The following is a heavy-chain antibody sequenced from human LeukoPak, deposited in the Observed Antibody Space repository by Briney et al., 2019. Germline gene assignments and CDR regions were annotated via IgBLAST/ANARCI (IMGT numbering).Heavy chain of an antibody. CDR1: GYTFTSYD. CDR2: INPNSGDT. J-gene: IGHJ4*02. Sequence: GASVKVSCKASGYTFTSYDTNWVRQATGQGLEWMGRINPNSGDTNNAQKFQGRVTMTRDTSISTAYMDLSRLTSDDTAVYYCARDYCSSTSCLFDYWGQGTLVTVSS. D-gene: IGHD2-2*01. V-gene: IGHV1-2*06. CDR3: ARDYCSSTSCLFDY.